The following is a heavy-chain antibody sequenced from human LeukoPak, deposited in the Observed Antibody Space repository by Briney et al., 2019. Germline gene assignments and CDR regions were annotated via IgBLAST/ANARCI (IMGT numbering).Heavy chain of an antibody. CDR1: GFTVSSNY. J-gene: IGHJ4*02. CDR3: ANLDGYYFDY. Sequence: GGSLRLSCAASGFTVSSNYMSWVRQAPGKGLEWVSVIYSGGSTYYADSVKGRFTISRDNSKNTLYLQMNSPRAEDAALYYCANLDGYYFDYWGQGTLVTVSS. CDR2: IYSGGST. V-gene: IGHV3-53*05.